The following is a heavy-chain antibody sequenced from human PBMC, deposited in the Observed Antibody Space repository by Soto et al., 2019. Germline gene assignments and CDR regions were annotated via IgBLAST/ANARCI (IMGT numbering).Heavy chain of an antibody. CDR3: AKKDNGKYYFDF. D-gene: IGHD1-26*01. CDR1: GYSISSDNW. CDR2: IHYSGIT. Sequence: PSETLSLTCGVSGYSISSDNWWVWIRQPPGKGLEWIGYIHYSGITYPNPSLKSRLTMSVDTSKNQFSLKLSSVTAVDTAVYYCAKKDNGKYYFDFWGQGTLVTVSS. J-gene: IGHJ4*02. V-gene: IGHV4-28*01.